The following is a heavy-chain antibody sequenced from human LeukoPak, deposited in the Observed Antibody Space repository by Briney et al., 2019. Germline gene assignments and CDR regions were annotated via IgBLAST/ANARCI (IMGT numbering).Heavy chain of an antibody. J-gene: IGHJ4*02. D-gene: IGHD4-17*01. Sequence: SETLSLTCTVSGGSISRSSYYWGWIRQSPGKGLESIGTMHHSGSTFYNPSFMSRVTISVDTSKNQFSLKLTSVTAADTAVYYCARSSEYGDPFNYWGQGTLVTVSS. CDR2: MHHSGST. CDR1: GGSISRSSYY. V-gene: IGHV4-39*01. CDR3: ARSSEYGDPFNY.